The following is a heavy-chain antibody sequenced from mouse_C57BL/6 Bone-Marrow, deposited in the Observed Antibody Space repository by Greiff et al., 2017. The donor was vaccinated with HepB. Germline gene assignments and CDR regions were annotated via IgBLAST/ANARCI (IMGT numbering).Heavy chain of an antibody. CDR2: INYDGSST. Sequence: EVKVVESEGGLVQPGSSMKLSCTASGFTFSGYYMAWVRQVPEKGQEWVANINYDGSSTYYLDSLKSRFIISRDNAKNILYLQMSSLKSEDTATYYCARDDGYYPFDYWGQGTTLTVSS. V-gene: IGHV5-16*01. CDR1: GFTFSGYY. J-gene: IGHJ2*01. CDR3: ARDDGYYPFDY. D-gene: IGHD2-3*01.